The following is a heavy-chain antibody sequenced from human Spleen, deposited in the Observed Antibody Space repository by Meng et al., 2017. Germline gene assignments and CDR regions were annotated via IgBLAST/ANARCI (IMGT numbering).Heavy chain of an antibody. CDR3: ASHCRTTSCFDY. J-gene: IGHJ4*02. D-gene: IGHD2-2*01. V-gene: IGHV3-30*01. CDR1: GFTFSSYV. CDR2: ISYDGSNK. Sequence: GGSLRLSCAASGFTFSSYVMHWVRQAPGKGLGWVAVISYDGSNKYFADSAKGRFTICRDNLKNTLYLQMNSLRAEDTAVYYCASHCRTTSCFDYWGQGTVVTVSS.